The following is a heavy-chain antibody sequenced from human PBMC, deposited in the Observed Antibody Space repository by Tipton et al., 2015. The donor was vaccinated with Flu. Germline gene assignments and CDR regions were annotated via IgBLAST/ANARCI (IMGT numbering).Heavy chain of an antibody. CDR3: ARTYGPFNRFDP. D-gene: IGHD3-10*01. V-gene: IGHV4-38-2*01. Sequence: TLSLTCRVSGYSINSAYYWGWIRQPPGKGLEWIGSIYHSGTTYYNPSLKSRLTISLDTSKNQFSLRLSSVTAADTAIYYCARTYGPFNRFDPWGQGTLVTVSS. CDR1: GYSINSAYY. J-gene: IGHJ5*02. CDR2: IYHSGTT.